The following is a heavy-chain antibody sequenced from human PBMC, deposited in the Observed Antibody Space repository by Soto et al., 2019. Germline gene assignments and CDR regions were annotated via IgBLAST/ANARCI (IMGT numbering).Heavy chain of an antibody. J-gene: IGHJ5*02. Sequence: SETLSLTCTVSGGSISSGDYYWSWIRQPPEKGLEWIGYIYYSGSTYYIPSLKSRVTISVDRSKNHFSLKLSSVTAADTAVYYCARVRGDSSGPPQVHDPRGQGTLVTVSS. D-gene: IGHD3-22*01. V-gene: IGHV4-30-4*01. CDR3: ARVRGDSSGPPQVHDP. CDR2: IYYSGST. CDR1: GGSISSGDYY.